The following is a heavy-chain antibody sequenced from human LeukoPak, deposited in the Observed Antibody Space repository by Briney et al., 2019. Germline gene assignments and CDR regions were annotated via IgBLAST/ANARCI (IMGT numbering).Heavy chain of an antibody. V-gene: IGHV3-48*02. CDR3: ARGRDYYDTNPFYWHFDL. Sequence: GGSLRLSCAASGITFSSYSMNWVRQAPGKGLEWVSYISRSSSTIYYADSVKGRFTISRDNAKNSLYLQMNSLRDEDTAVYYCARGRDYYDTNPFYWHFDLWGRGTLSLSPQ. CDR2: ISRSSSTI. CDR1: GITFSSYS. D-gene: IGHD3-22*01. J-gene: IGHJ2*01.